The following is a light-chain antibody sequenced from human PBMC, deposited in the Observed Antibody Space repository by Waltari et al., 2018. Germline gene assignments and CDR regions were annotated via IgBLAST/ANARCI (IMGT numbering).Light chain of an antibody. CDR2: DVN. J-gene: IGLJ1*01. CDR3: SSYAGSNNYV. Sequence: QSALTQSPPASGSPGQSVPISCTGTSRDVGGYDFVSWYQQHPGKAPKLMIYDVNKRPSGVPDRFSGSKSGNTASLTVSGLQADDEADYYCSSYAGSNNYVFGSGTKVTVL. V-gene: IGLV2-8*01. CDR1: SRDVGGYDF.